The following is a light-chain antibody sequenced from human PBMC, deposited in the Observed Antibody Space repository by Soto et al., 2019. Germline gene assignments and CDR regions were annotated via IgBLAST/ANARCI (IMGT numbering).Light chain of an antibody. CDR1: QSVTNNF. CDR2: GIS. CDR3: QQYITLPHT. V-gene: IGKV3-20*01. J-gene: IGKJ2*01. Sequence: ENVLTQSPGTLSLSPGERATLSCRASQSVTNNFFAWYQQKPGQAPRLLIYGISSRATGIPDRFSGSGSGTDLTLTNSRLEPEDFVVYYCQQYITLPHTFGRGTKLEVK.